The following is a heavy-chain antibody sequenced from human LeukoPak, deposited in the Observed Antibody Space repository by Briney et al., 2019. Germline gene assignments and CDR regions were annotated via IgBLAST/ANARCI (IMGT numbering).Heavy chain of an antibody. CDR2: IYHTRRS. V-gene: IGHV4-38-2*01. J-gene: IGHJ3*01. CDR3: AVSTVGAPVPQPFDF. Sequence: SIYHTRRSYYPPSLESRVTISADTSKLQFSLRLNSVTAADTAVYFCAVSTVGAPVPQPFDFWGQGTMVTVSS. D-gene: IGHD4-23*01.